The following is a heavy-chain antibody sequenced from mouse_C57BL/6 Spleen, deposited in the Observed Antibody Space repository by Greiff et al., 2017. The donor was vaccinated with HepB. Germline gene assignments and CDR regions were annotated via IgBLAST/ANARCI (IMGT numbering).Heavy chain of an antibody. V-gene: IGHV1-72*01. CDR1: GYTFTSYW. D-gene: IGHD1-1*01. CDR2: IDPNSGGT. CDR3: ADYYDWFAY. J-gene: IGHJ3*01. Sequence: VKLQESGAELVKPGASVKLSCKASGYTFTSYWMHWVKQRPGRGLEWIGRIDPNSGGTKYNEKFKSKATLTVDKPSSTAYMQLSSLTSEDSAVYYCADYYDWFAYWGQGTLVTVSA.